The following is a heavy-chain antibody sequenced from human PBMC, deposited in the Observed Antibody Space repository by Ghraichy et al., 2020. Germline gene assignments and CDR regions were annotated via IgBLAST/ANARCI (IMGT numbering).Heavy chain of an antibody. CDR3: ARAEPYGGCWFDP. CDR2: IYHSGST. CDR1: GGSISSGGYS. Sequence: SETLSLTCAVSGGSISSGGYSWSWIRQPPGKGLEWIGYIYHSGSTYYNPSLKSRVTISVDRSKNQFSLKLSSVTAADTAVYYCARAEPYGGCWFDPWGQGTLVTVSS. J-gene: IGHJ5*02. D-gene: IGHD4-23*01. V-gene: IGHV4-30-2*01.